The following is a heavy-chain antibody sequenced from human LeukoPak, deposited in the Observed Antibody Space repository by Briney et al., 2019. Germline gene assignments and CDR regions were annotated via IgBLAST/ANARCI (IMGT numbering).Heavy chain of an antibody. J-gene: IGHJ3*02. CDR1: GYTFIGYY. Sequence: ASVKVSCKASGYTFIGYYMHWVRQAPGQRLEWMGWINPKSGGTKYAQKFQGRVTMTRDTSTSTAYLEVTRLKSDDTAVYYCARDKGTYYDILTGYYPNDAFDIWGQGTMVTVSS. D-gene: IGHD3-9*01. CDR2: INPKSGGT. V-gene: IGHV1-2*02. CDR3: ARDKGTYYDILTGYYPNDAFDI.